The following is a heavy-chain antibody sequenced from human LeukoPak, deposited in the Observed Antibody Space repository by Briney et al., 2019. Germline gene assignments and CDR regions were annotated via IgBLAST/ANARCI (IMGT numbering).Heavy chain of an antibody. V-gene: IGHV1-18*01. CDR2: ISGYNGNT. CDR3: ARDEARYSSGYYPNWFDP. Sequence: ASVKVSCKASGYTFSSYGISWVRQAPGQGLEWMGWISGYNGNTHYAHNLRGRVTMTTDTSTSTAYMELRSLRSDDTAVYYCARDEARYSSGYYPNWFDPWGQGTLVTVSS. CDR1: GYTFSSYG. D-gene: IGHD3-22*01. J-gene: IGHJ5*02.